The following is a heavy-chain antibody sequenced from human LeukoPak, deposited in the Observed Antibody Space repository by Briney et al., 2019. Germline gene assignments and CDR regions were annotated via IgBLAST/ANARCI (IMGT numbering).Heavy chain of an antibody. CDR1: GYTFTSYG. Sequence: ASVKVSCKASGYTFTSYGISWVRQAPGQGLEWMGWISAYNGNTNYAQKLQGRVTMTTDTSTSTAYTELRSLRSDDTAVYYCARVLASPYDSSGYYDYWGQGTLVTVSS. D-gene: IGHD3-22*01. V-gene: IGHV1-18*01. CDR3: ARVLASPYDSSGYYDY. CDR2: ISAYNGNT. J-gene: IGHJ4*02.